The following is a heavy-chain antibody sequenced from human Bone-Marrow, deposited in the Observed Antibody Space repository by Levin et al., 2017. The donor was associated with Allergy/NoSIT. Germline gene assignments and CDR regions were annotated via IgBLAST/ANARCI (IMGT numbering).Heavy chain of an antibody. J-gene: IGHJ6*02. CDR3: ARDASRERRLDWSWGPKHRFYFYGLDV. CDR1: GGTFSNYG. CDR2: IIALSGTT. V-gene: IGHV1-69*13. Sequence: PEASVKVSCKASGGTFSNYGISWVRQAPGHGLEWMGRIIALSGTTEYAQKFQGRVTITADESTGTAYMELSSLRSEDTAMYFCARDASRERRLDWSWGPKHRFYFYGLDVWGQGTTVTVS. D-gene: IGHD3-9*01.